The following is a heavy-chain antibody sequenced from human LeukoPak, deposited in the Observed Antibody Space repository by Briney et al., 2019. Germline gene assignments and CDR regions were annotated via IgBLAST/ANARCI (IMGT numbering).Heavy chain of an antibody. Sequence: SETLSLTCTVSGGSISSYYWSWIRQPPGKGLEWIGYIYYSGSTNYNPSLKSRVTISVDTSKNQFSLKLSSVTAADTAVYYCARGRKRWLQLGPHLDYWGREPWSPSPQ. J-gene: IGHJ4*02. D-gene: IGHD5-24*01. CDR2: IYYSGST. CDR1: GGSISSYY. V-gene: IGHV4-59*01. CDR3: ARGRKRWLQLGPHLDY.